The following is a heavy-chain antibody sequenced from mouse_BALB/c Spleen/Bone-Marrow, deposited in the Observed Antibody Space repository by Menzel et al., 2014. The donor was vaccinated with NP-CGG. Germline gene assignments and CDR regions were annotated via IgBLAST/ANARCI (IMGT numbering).Heavy chain of an antibody. Sequence: VHVKQSGPELVKPGASVKISCKASGYTYTDYNMHWVKQSHGKSLEWIGYIYPYNGGTGYNQKFKSKATLTVDNSSSTAYMELRSLTSEDSAVYYCARYGSSPYYAMDYWGRGTSVTVSS. CDR1: GYTYTDYN. V-gene: IGHV1S29*02. D-gene: IGHD1-1*01. CDR3: ARYGSSPYYAMDY. J-gene: IGHJ4*01. CDR2: IYPYNGGT.